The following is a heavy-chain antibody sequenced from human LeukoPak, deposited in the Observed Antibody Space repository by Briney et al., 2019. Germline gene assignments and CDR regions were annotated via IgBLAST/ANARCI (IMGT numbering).Heavy chain of an antibody. D-gene: IGHD2-21*01. J-gene: IGHJ4*02. CDR3: AYSTERGLRETRFPPPDY. Sequence: AASVKVSCKASGGTFSSYAISWVRQAPGQGLEWMGGIIPIFGTANYAQKFQGRVTITTDESTSTAYMELSSLRSEDTAVYYCAYSTERGLRETRFPPPDYWGQGTLVTVSS. CDR2: IIPIFGTA. V-gene: IGHV1-69*05. CDR1: GGTFSSYA.